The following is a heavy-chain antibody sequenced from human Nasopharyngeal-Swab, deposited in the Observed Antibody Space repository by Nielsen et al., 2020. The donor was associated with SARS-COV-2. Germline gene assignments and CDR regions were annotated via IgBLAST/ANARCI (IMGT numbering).Heavy chain of an antibody. V-gene: IGHV3-11*06. J-gene: IGHJ6*02. Sequence: GESLKISCAASGFTFSDHYMTWIRQAPGKGLEWVLYISPSSSDTNYADSVKGRFTISRDNAKNSLHLQMNSLRAEDTAVYYCARGHYGLDVWGQGTTVTVSS. CDR1: GFTFSDHY. CDR2: ISPSSSDT. CDR3: ARGHYGLDV.